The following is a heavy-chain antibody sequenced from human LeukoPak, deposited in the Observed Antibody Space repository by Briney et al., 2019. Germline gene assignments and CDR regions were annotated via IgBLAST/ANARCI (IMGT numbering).Heavy chain of an antibody. D-gene: IGHD5-24*01. CDR1: GDRVSSSSGA. Sequence: SQTLSLTCAISGDRVSSSSGAWNWIRQSPSRGLEWLGRTYYRSKWYNDYAVSVESRITINPDTSKNQFSLQLNSVTPEDTAVYYCARADGDRDGYNFWFDPWGQGTLVTVSS. V-gene: IGHV6-1*01. J-gene: IGHJ5*02. CDR3: ARADGDRDGYNFWFDP. CDR2: TYYRSKWYN.